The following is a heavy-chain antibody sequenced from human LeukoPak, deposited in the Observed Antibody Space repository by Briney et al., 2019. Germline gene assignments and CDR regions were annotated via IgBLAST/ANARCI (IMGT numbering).Heavy chain of an antibody. Sequence: PGGSLRLSCAATGFTFSSYGMHWVRQAPGKGLEWVAVISYDGSNKYYADSVKGRFTISRDNSKNTLYLQMNSLRAEDTAVYYCARADIAAAGPRFFDYWGQGTLVTVSS. D-gene: IGHD6-13*01. V-gene: IGHV3-30*03. CDR3: ARADIAAAGPRFFDY. CDR1: GFTFSSYG. CDR2: ISYDGSNK. J-gene: IGHJ4*02.